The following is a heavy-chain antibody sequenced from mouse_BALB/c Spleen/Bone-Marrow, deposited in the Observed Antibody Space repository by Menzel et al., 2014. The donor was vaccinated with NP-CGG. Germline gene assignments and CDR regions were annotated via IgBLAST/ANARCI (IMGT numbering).Heavy chain of an antibody. D-gene: IGHD4-1*01. CDR3: ARPLTGAYFDY. CDR2: ISSGGSYT. J-gene: IGHJ2*01. V-gene: IGHV5-9*02. Sequence: EVQGVESGGGLVKPGGSLKLSCAASGFAFSSYDMSWVHQTPEKRLEWVATISSGGSYTYYPDSVKGRFTISRDNARNTLYLQMSSLRTEDTALYYCARPLTGAYFDYWGQGTTLTVSS. CDR1: GFAFSSYD.